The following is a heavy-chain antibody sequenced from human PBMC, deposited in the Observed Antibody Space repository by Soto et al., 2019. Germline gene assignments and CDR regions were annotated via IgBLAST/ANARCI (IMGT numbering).Heavy chain of an antibody. J-gene: IGHJ4*02. Sequence: SETLSLTCTVSGGSVSSGSYYWSWIRQPPGKGLEWIGYIYYSGSTNYNPSLKSRVTISVDTSKNQFSLKLSSVTAADTAVYYCARYPARKLRFLEWLPYWGQGTLVTSPQ. CDR3: ARYPARKLRFLEWLPY. CDR2: IYYSGST. CDR1: GGSVSSGSYY. V-gene: IGHV4-61*01. D-gene: IGHD3-3*01.